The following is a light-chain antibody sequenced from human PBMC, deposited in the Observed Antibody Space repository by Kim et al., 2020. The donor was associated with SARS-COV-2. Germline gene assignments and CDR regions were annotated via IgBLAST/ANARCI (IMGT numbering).Light chain of an antibody. Sequence: QSASVSGSPGQSITISCTGASSDVGSYNLVSWYQQHPGKAPKLMIYEVNKRPSGVSNRFSGSKSGNTASLTISGLQAEDEADYYCCSYAGFSTPHVVFGGGTQLTVL. CDR2: EVN. CDR3: CSYAGFSTPHVV. V-gene: IGLV2-23*02. CDR1: SSDVGSYNL. J-gene: IGLJ2*01.